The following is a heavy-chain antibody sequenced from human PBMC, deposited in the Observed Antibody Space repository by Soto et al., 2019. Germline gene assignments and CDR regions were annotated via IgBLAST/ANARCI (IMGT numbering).Heavy chain of an antibody. CDR2: INPSGGST. CDR3: ARDRVVGEPFDY. D-gene: IGHD3-10*01. V-gene: IGHV1-46*01. J-gene: IGHJ4*02. CDR1: GYTFTSYY. Sequence: GASVKVSCKASGYTFTSYYMHWVRQAPGQGLVWMGIINPSGGSTSYAQKFQGRVTMTRDTSTSTVYMELSSLRSEDTAVYYCARDRVVGEPFDYWGQGTLVTVSS.